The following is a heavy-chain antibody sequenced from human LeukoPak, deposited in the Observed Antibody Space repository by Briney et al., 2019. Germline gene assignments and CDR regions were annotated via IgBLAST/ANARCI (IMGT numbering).Heavy chain of an antibody. V-gene: IGHV3-30*02. J-gene: IGHJ4*02. CDR2: IRYDGSNN. D-gene: IGHD1-26*01. Sequence: GGSLRLSCAASGFTFSSYGMHWVRQAPGKGLEWVAFIRYDGSNNYYADSVKGRFTISRDNSKNTLYLQMNSLRAEDTAVYYCARDHWVGANPDYFDYWGQGTLVTVSS. CDR1: GFTFSSYG. CDR3: ARDHWVGANPDYFDY.